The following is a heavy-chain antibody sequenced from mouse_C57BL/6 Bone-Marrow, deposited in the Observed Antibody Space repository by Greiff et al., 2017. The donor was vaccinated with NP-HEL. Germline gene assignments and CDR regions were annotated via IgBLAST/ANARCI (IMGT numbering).Heavy chain of an antibody. CDR3: ARRWFHYAMDY. V-gene: IGHV1-50*01. J-gene: IGHJ4*01. CDR1: GYTFTSYW. CDR2: IDPSDSNT. Sequence: QVQLQQPGAELVKPGASVKLSCKASGYTFTSYWMQWVKQRPGQGLEWIGEIDPSDSNTNYNQKFKGKATLTVDTSSSTAYMQLSSLTSEDSAVYYCARRWFHYAMDYWGQGTSVTVSS. D-gene: IGHD2-3*01.